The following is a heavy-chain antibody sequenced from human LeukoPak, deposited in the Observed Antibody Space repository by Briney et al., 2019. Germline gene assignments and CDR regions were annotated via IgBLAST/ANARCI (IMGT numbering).Heavy chain of an antibody. V-gene: IGHV3-23*01. D-gene: IGHD1-26*01. CDR2: ISGSGSR. J-gene: IGHJ4*02. Sequence: PGGSLRLSCAASGFTFSSYAMSWVRQAAGKGLEWVSAISGSGSRYYADSVKGRFTISRDNSKNTLYLQMNSLKAEDTAVYYCAKGLQWELPFDYWGQGTLVTVSS. CDR1: GFTFSSYA. CDR3: AKGLQWELPFDY.